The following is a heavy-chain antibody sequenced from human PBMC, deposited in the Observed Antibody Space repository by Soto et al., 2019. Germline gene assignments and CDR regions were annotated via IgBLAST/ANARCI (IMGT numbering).Heavy chain of an antibody. J-gene: IGHJ6*02. V-gene: IGHV1-18*01. CDR2: ISTYNGNT. D-gene: IGHD1-26*01. CDR1: GYNFTRFG. Sequence: QAHLVQSGAEVKKPGASVQVSCKSSGYNFTRFGISWVRQAPGQGLEWMGWISTYNGNTNYAQRLQGRVTMTTDTSTNTGYMELRSRRSDDTAVYYCARLYIVGTTMSYGMDVWGQGTTVTVSS. CDR3: ARLYIVGTTMSYGMDV.